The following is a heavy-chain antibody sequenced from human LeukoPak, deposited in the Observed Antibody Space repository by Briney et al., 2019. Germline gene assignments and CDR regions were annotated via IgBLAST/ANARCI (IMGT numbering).Heavy chain of an antibody. CDR3: AKDDDWGRYKH. Sequence: GGSLRLSCAASGFTFSSHGMNWVRQAPGKGLEWVSGISPSGGITYYIDSVKGRFTTSRDNSKNTVSLQMNSLRAEDTAVYYCAKDDDWGRYKHWGQGTLVTVSS. CDR2: ISPSGGIT. D-gene: IGHD3-16*01. J-gene: IGHJ1*01. V-gene: IGHV3-23*01. CDR1: GFTFSSHG.